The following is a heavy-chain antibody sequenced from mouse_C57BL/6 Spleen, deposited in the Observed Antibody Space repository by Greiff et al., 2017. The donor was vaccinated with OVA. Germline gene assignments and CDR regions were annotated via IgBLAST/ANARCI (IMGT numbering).Heavy chain of an antibody. V-gene: IGHV3-6*01. J-gene: IGHJ2*01. Sequence: ESGPGLVKPSQSLSLTCSVTGYSITSGYYWNWIRQFPGNKLEWMGYISYDGSNNYNPSLKNRISITRDTSKNQFFLKLNSVTTEDTATYYCARDRGYRYFDYWGQGTTLTVSS. CDR1: GYSITSGYY. D-gene: IGHD3-1*01. CDR3: ARDRGYRYFDY. CDR2: ISYDGSN.